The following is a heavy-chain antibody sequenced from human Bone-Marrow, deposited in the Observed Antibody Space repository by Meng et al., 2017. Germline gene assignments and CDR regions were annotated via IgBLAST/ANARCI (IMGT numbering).Heavy chain of an antibody. CDR3: ARDEDISAAGKLFGDY. J-gene: IGHJ4*02. V-gene: IGHV1-2*06. CDR2: INPKSGDT. D-gene: IGHD6-25*01. Sequence: VQMVQFGAGVKKPGASVKGSCKASGYTFTGYYIHRVRRAPGQGLEWMGRINPKSGDTHYAQKFQARVTMTGDTSISTAYMELSGLRSDDTAMYYCARDEDISAAGKLFGDYWGQGTLVTVSS. CDR1: GYTFTGYY.